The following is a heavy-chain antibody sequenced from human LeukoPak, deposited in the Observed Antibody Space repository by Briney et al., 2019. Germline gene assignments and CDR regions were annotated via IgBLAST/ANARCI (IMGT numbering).Heavy chain of an antibody. D-gene: IGHD3-10*01. J-gene: IGHJ3*02. CDR2: IYSGGST. CDR1: GFTVSSNY. CDR3: ARAVRGFEAFDI. V-gene: IGHV3-53*01. Sequence: GGSLRLSCAASGFTVSSNYMSWVRQAPGKGLEWVSVIYSGGSTYYADSVKGRFTISRDNSKNTLYLQMNSLRAEDTAVYYCARAVRGFEAFDIWGQGTMVTVSS.